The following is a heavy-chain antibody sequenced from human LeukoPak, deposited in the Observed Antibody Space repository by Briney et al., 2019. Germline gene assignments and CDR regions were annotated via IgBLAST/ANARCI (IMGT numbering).Heavy chain of an antibody. J-gene: IGHJ4*02. CDR2: IYYSGST. D-gene: IGHD2-8*01. Sequence: SETLSLTCTVSGGSITSSSYYWGWIRQPPGKGLEWIGSIYYSGSTYYNPSLKSRVTISVDTSKNQFSLKLSSVTAADTAVYYCASVRDYCTNGVCYKAGHFDYWGQGTLVTVSS. V-gene: IGHV4-39*01. CDR3: ASVRDYCTNGVCYKAGHFDY. CDR1: GGSITSSSYY.